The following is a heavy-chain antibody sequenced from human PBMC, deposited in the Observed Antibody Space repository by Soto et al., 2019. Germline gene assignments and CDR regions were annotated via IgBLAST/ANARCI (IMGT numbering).Heavy chain of an antibody. Sequence: PGGSLRLSCAASGFTFSDYYMSWIRQAPGKGLEWVSYISSSGSTIYYADSVKGRFTISRDNAKNSLYLQMNSLRAEDTAVYYCAKDQRRGSGYDSGPNWFDPWGQGTLVTVSS. D-gene: IGHD5-12*01. J-gene: IGHJ5*02. V-gene: IGHV3-11*01. CDR3: AKDQRRGSGYDSGPNWFDP. CDR2: ISSSGSTI. CDR1: GFTFSDYY.